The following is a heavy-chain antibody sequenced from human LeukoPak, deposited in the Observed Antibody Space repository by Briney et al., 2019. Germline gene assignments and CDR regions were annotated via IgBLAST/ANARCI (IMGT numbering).Heavy chain of an antibody. V-gene: IGHV4-30-2*01. CDR1: GGSISSSSYY. D-gene: IGHD5-24*01. Sequence: PSETLSLTCTVSGGSISSSSYYWGWIRQPPGKGLEWIGYIYHSGSTYYNPSLKSRVTISVDRSKNQFSLKLSSVTAADTAVYYCARGERSPYYFDYWGQGTLVTVSS. CDR3: ARGERSPYYFDY. J-gene: IGHJ4*02. CDR2: IYHSGST.